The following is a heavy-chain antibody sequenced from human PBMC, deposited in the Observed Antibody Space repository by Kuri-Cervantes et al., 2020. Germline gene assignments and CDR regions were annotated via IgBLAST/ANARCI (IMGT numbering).Heavy chain of an antibody. CDR3: AREPNWGSGY. CDR2: INHSGST. Sequence: SETLSLTCAVYGGPFSGYFWSWIRQPPGKGLDWIGEINHSGSTNYNPSLKSRVTISVDTSKNQFSLKLTSVTAADTAVYYCAREPNWGSGYWGQGTLVTVSS. V-gene: IGHV4-34*01. D-gene: IGHD7-27*01. CDR1: GGPFSGYF. J-gene: IGHJ4*02.